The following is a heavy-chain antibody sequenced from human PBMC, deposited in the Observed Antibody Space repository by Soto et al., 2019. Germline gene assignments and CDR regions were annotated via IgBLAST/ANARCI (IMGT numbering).Heavy chain of an antibody. CDR1: GGSLSSSRYY. V-gene: IGHV4-39*01. Sequence: SETLSLTCTVSGGSLSSSRYYWGWIPQPPRKGLERIGSIYYSGSTYYNPSLKSRVTISVDTSKNQFSLKLSSVTAADTAVYYCARHPHYDYIWNTHYFDYWGQGTLVPVSS. J-gene: IGHJ4*02. CDR2: IYYSGST. CDR3: ARHPHYDYIWNTHYFDY. D-gene: IGHD3-16*01.